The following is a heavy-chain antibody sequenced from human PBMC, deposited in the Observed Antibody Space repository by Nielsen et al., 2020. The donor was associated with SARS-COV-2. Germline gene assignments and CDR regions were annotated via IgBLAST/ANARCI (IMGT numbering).Heavy chain of an antibody. CDR3: AKGQVLLWFGELLPQSDYGMDV. CDR1: GFTFSGYA. V-gene: IGHV3-23*01. Sequence: GGSLRLSCAASGFTFSGYAMSWVRQAPGKGLEWVSAISGSGGSTYYADSVKGRFTISRDNSKNTLYLQMNSLRAEDTAVYYCAKGQVLLWFGELLPQSDYGMDVWGQGTTVTVSS. D-gene: IGHD3-10*01. CDR2: ISGSGGST. J-gene: IGHJ6*02.